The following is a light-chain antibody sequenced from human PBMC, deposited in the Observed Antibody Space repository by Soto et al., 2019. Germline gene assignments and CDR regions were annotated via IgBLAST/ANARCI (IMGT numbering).Light chain of an antibody. V-gene: IGLV1-40*01. Sequence: VLTQPPSVSGAPGQRVTISCTGSSSNIGAGYDVHWYQQLPGTAPKLLIYGNSNRPSGVPDRFSGSKSGTSASLAITGLQAADEADYYCQSYDSSLSVYVFGNGTKVTVL. CDR2: GNS. CDR1: SSNIGAGYD. CDR3: QSYDSSLSVYV. J-gene: IGLJ1*01.